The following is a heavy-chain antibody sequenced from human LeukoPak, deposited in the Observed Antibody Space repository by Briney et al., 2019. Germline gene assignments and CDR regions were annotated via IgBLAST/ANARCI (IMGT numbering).Heavy chain of an antibody. CDR3: ARGVSSWYSHEKTTFDY. Sequence: ASVKVSCKASGYTFTGYYMHWVRQAPGQGLEWMGIINPSGGSTSYAQKFQGRVTMTRDTSTSTVYMELSSLRSEDTAVYYCARGVSSWYSHEKTTFDYWGQGTLVTVSS. J-gene: IGHJ4*02. CDR2: INPSGGST. V-gene: IGHV1-46*01. D-gene: IGHD6-13*01. CDR1: GYTFTGYY.